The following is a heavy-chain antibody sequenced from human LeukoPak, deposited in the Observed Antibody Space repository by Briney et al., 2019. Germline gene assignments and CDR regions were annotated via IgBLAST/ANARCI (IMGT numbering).Heavy chain of an antibody. D-gene: IGHD1-26*01. V-gene: IGHV4-59*08. Sequence: SETLSLTYTVSGASITSYYWSWIRQPPGKGLEWIGYIYYSGSTTYKPSLKSRVTISVDTSKNQFSLKLSSVTAADTAVYYCARLSIVGATNFDYWGQGTLVTVSS. CDR2: IYYSGST. CDR3: ARLSIVGATNFDY. J-gene: IGHJ4*02. CDR1: GASITSYY.